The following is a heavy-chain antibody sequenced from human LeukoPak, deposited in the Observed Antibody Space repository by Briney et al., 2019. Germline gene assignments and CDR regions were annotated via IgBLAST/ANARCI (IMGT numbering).Heavy chain of an antibody. Sequence: GGCLRPACAASGFTFPDFAMSWVRHAPGKGLGWVSAISGSGGTTYYADAVKGRFTISRDNSKNTLYLQMNSLSAEDTAEYYCAKGETEGGGLAHDYWGQGTLVTVSS. D-gene: IGHD2-15*01. V-gene: IGHV3-23*01. CDR3: AKGETEGGGLAHDY. CDR1: GFTFPDFA. CDR2: ISGSGGTT. J-gene: IGHJ4*02.